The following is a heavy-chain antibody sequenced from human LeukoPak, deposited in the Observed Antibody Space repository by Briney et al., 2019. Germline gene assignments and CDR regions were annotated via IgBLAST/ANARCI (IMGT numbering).Heavy chain of an antibody. D-gene: IGHD3-3*01. V-gene: IGHV3-7*01. Sequence: GGSLRLSCAASGFTFSSYEMIWVRQAPGKGLEWVANIKQDGSEKYYVDSVKGRFTISRDNAKNSLYLQMNSLRAEDTAVYYCAREYYDFWSGYPLDYWGQGTLVTVSS. CDR1: GFTFSSYE. CDR3: AREYYDFWSGYPLDY. J-gene: IGHJ4*02. CDR2: IKQDGSEK.